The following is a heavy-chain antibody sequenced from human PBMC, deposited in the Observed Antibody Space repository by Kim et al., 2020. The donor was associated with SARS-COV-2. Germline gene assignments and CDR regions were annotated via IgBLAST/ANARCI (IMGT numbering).Heavy chain of an antibody. D-gene: IGHD2-21*01. CDR2: ISSNSGHM. V-gene: IGHV3-21*01. CDR3: TRGGCVGNSCQSTDFFDY. J-gene: IGHJ4*02. Sequence: GGSLRLSCAASGFTFSTYNMNWVRQAPGKGLEWVSSISSNSGHMSYGDSVKGRFTLSRYDAENSLHLQMNSLRAEDTAVYYCTRGGCVGNSCQSTDFFDYWGQRILVTVSS. CDR1: GFTFSTYN.